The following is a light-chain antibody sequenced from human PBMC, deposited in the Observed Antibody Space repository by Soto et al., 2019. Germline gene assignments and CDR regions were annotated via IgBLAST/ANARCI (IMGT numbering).Light chain of an antibody. CDR3: QQGSSFPWT. CDR1: QDVDSW. J-gene: IGKJ1*01. CDR2: AAS. V-gene: IGKV1-12*01. Sequence: DIQMTQSPSSVSASVGDRVTINCRASQDVDSWLAWYQQKPGKAPKLLIYAASNLQSGVPSRFTGSGSGTDFTVTISSLQPEDFATYYCQQGSSFPWTFGQGTKVDIK.